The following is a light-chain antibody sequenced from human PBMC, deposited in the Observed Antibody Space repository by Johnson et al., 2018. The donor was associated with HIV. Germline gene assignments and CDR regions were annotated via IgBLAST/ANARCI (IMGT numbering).Light chain of an antibody. CDR1: SSNIGNNY. Sequence: QSVLTQPPSVYAAPGQKVTISCSGSSSNIGNNYVSWYQQLPGTAPKLLIYENNKRPSGIPDRFSGSKSGTSATLGITGLQTGDEADYYCGTWDSSLSAGEVFGTGTKVTVL. J-gene: IGLJ1*01. V-gene: IGLV1-51*02. CDR2: ENN. CDR3: GTWDSSLSAGEV.